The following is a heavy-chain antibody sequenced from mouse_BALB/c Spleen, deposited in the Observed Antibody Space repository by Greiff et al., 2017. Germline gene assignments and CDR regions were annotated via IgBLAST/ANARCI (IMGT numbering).Heavy chain of an antibody. D-gene: IGHD2-4*01. CDR2: IWGDGST. Sequence: QVQLKQSGPGLVAPSQSLSITCTVSGFSLTGYGVNWVRQPPGKGLEWLGMIWGDGSTDYNSALKSRLSISKDNSKSQVFLKMNSLQTDDTARYYCAREGYDYAFDYWGQGTTRTVSS. V-gene: IGHV2-6-7*01. CDR1: GFSLTGYG. J-gene: IGHJ2*01. CDR3: AREGYDYAFDY.